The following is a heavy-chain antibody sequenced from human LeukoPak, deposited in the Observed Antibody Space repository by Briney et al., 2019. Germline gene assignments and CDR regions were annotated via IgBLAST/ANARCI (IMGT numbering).Heavy chain of an antibody. V-gene: IGHV1-24*01. CDR2: FDPEDGET. CDR3: ATDFCSSPSCYRGRGGCDSLVFDY. D-gene: IGHD2-2*01. J-gene: IGHJ4*02. CDR1: GYTLTELS. Sequence: GASVKVSCKVSGYTLTELSMHWVRQAPGKGLEWMGGFDPEDGETIYAQKFQGRVTMTEDTSTDTAYMELSSLRSEDTAVYYCATDFCSSPSCYRGRGGCDSLVFDYWGQGPLVTVSS.